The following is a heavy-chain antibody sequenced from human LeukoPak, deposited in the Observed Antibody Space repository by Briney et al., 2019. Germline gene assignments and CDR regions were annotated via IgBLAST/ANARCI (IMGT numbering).Heavy chain of an antibody. CDR1: GFTFDDYA. Sequence: GGSLRLSCAASGFTFDDYAMHWVRQAPGKGLGWVSGISWNSGSIGYADSVKGRFTISRDNAKNSLYLQMNSLRAEDTALYYCAKDKEWLVQYYFDYWGQGTLVTVSS. J-gene: IGHJ4*02. CDR2: ISWNSGSI. V-gene: IGHV3-9*01. D-gene: IGHD6-19*01. CDR3: AKDKEWLVQYYFDY.